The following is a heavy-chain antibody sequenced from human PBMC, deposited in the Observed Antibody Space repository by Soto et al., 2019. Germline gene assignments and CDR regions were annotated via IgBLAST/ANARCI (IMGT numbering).Heavy chain of an antibody. D-gene: IGHD3-22*01. CDR2: IWYDGSNK. V-gene: IGHV3-33*01. CDR1: GFTFSSYG. J-gene: IGHJ4*02. Sequence: QVQLVESGGGVVQSGRSLRLSCAASGFTFSSYGMNWVRQAPGKGLECVAVIWYDGSNKYYADSVKGRFTISRDNSKNSLYLQMNSLRAEDTAVYYCARDWHDSSGYNRYYFDYWGQGTLVTVSS. CDR3: ARDWHDSSGYNRYYFDY.